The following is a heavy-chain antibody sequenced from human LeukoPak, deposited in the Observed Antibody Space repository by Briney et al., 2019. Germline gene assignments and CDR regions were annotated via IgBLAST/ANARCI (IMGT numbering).Heavy chain of an antibody. D-gene: IGHD5-18*01. CDR1: GGSISSYY. Sequence: SETLSLTCTVSGGSISSYYWSWIRQPAGKGLEWIGRIYTSGSTNYNPSLKSRVTISVDTSKNQFSLKLSSVTAADTAVYYCARGKDTAMVKGYFDYWGQGTLVTVSS. J-gene: IGHJ4*02. V-gene: IGHV4-4*07. CDR3: ARGKDTAMVKGYFDY. CDR2: IYTSGST.